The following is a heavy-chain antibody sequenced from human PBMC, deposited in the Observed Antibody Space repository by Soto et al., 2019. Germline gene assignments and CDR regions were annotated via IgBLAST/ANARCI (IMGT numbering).Heavy chain of an antibody. CDR2: ISWNSGSI. CDR1: GFTFDDYA. Sequence: EVQLMESGGGLVQPGRSLRLSCAASGFTFDDYAKHWVRQAPGKGLEWVSGISWNSGSIGYADSVKGRFTISRDNAKNSLYLQMNSLRAEDTALYYCAKAIQGYDFWSGYYDDWGQRTLVTVSS. CDR3: AKAIQGYDFWSGYYDD. J-gene: IGHJ4*02. D-gene: IGHD3-3*01. V-gene: IGHV3-9*01.